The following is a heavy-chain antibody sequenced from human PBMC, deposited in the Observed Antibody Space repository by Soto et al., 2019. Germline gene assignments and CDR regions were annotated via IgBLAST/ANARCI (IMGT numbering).Heavy chain of an antibody. Sequence: PSETLSLTCTVSGGSISSDGNYWSWIRQHPGKGLEWIGYIYYSGSTYYNPSLKSRVTISVDTSKNQFSLKLNSVTAADTAVYYCARPIVVVPAARGGSGMDVWGQGTTVTVSS. J-gene: IGHJ6*02. V-gene: IGHV4-31*03. CDR3: ARPIVVVPAARGGSGMDV. CDR1: GGSISSDGNY. CDR2: IYYSGST. D-gene: IGHD2-2*01.